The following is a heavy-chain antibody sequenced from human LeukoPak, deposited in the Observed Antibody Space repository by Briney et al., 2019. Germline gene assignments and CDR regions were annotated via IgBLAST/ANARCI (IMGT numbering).Heavy chain of an antibody. CDR1: GDSVSSNSAT. V-gene: IGHV6-1*01. Sequence: SQTFSLTCAISGDSVSSNSATWNWIRQSPSRGLEWLGRTYYRSKWYNDYAVSVKSRITINPDTSKNQFSLQLNSVAPEDTAVYYCTRAGSYGYYWYFDLWGRGTLVTVSS. D-gene: IGHD5-18*01. CDR2: TYYRSKWYN. J-gene: IGHJ2*01. CDR3: TRAGSYGYYWYFDL.